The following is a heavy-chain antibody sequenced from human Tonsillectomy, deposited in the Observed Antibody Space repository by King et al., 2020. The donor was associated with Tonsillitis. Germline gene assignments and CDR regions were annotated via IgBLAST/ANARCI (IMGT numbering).Heavy chain of an antibody. J-gene: IGHJ4*02. Sequence: VQLVESGGGLVQPGGSLRLSCAASGFTFSSYWMSWVRQAPGKGLEWVANIKVDGSEKYFVDSVKGRFTISRDNAKNSLYLQMNSLRAEDTAVYYCARDLREDYDDYGLNWGQGTLVTVSS. CDR1: GFTFSSYW. CDR3: ARDLREDYDDYGLN. D-gene: IGHD4-17*01. V-gene: IGHV3-7*01. CDR2: IKVDGSEK.